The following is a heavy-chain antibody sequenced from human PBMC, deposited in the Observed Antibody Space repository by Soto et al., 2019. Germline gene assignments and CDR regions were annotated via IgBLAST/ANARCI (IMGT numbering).Heavy chain of an antibody. CDR3: ATDSATSYFGMDV. Sequence: PSETLSLTCAVYGGSFTGNYRSWIRQPPGKGLEWIGEVNDSGSTNFNPSLKSRVTISVDTSKKQFTLKLTSVTAADTAVYYCATDSATSYFGMDVWGHGTTVTVPS. V-gene: IGHV4-34*01. D-gene: IGHD1-26*01. CDR1: GGSFTGNY. CDR2: VNDSGST. J-gene: IGHJ6*02.